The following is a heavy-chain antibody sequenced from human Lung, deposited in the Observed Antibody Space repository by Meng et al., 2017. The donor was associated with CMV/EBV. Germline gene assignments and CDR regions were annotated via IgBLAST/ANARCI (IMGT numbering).Heavy chain of an antibody. D-gene: IGHD6-13*01. CDR1: GFTFSSYA. Sequence: SXKISXAASGFTFSSYAMHWVRQAPGKGLEWVAVISYDGSNKYYADSVKGRFTISRDNSKNTLYLQMNSLRAEDTAVYYCARPTAGYYYYYGREVWGQGNXVNGSS. V-gene: IGHV3-30-3*01. J-gene: IGHJ6*01. CDR3: ARPTAGYYYYYGREV. CDR2: ISYDGSNK.